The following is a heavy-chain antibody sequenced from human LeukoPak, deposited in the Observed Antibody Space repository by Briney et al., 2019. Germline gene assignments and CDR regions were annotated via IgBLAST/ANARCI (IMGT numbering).Heavy chain of an antibody. J-gene: IGHJ4*02. D-gene: IGHD6-6*01. CDR2: IIHSGGT. CDR1: GGSFRGYY. Sequence: SETLSLTCAMYGGSFRGYYWSWIRQPPGKGLEWIGEIIHSGGTNYNPSLKSRATISVDTSRNQFSLRVTSVTAADTAVYFCARGDTVAARPGRFDYWGQGTLVTVSS. V-gene: IGHV4-34*01. CDR3: ARGDTVAARPGRFDY.